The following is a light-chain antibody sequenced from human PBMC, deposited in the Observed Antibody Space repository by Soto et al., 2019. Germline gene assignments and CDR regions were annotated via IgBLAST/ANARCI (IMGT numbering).Light chain of an antibody. V-gene: IGKV2-28*01. Sequence: DIVMTQSPLSLPVTPGEPASISCRSHQSLLYSDGRNYLDWYLTKPGQSPQLLIYLGSNRASGVPDRFSGSGSGTDFTLKISRVEAEDVGVYYCMQALQTPRTCGGGTKVDIK. CDR1: QSLLYSDGRNY. CDR3: MQALQTPRT. CDR2: LGS. J-gene: IGKJ4*01.